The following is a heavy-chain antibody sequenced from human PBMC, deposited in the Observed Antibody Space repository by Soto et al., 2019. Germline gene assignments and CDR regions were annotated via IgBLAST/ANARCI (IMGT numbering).Heavy chain of an antibody. CDR1: GGSFSGYY. Sequence: QVQLQQWGAGLLKPSETLSLTCAVYGGSFSGYYWSWIRQPPGKGLEWIGEINHSGSTNYNPSLTSRVTRSVDTSKNQFSLTLSSVTAADTAVYYCARGRNLAVAGTLDYWGQGTLVTVSS. CDR2: INHSGST. CDR3: ARGRNLAVAGTLDY. V-gene: IGHV4-34*01. J-gene: IGHJ4*02. D-gene: IGHD6-19*01.